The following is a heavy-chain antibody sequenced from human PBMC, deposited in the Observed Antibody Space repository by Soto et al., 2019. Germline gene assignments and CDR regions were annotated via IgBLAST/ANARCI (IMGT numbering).Heavy chain of an antibody. CDR1: GYSFTSYW. D-gene: IGHD2-2*01. V-gene: IGHV5-51*01. Sequence: GESLKISCKGSGYSFTSYWIGWVRQMPGKGLEWMGIIYPGDSDTRYSPSFQGQVTISADKSISTAYLQWSSLKASDTAMYYCARHGMGYCSSTSCFKYTGVYYYMDVWGKGTTVTVSS. J-gene: IGHJ6*03. CDR3: ARHGMGYCSSTSCFKYTGVYYYMDV. CDR2: IYPGDSDT.